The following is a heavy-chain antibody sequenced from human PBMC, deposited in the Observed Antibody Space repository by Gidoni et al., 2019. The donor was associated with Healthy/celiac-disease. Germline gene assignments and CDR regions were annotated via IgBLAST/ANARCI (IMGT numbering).Heavy chain of an antibody. CDR1: GFSFSSYA. J-gene: IGHJ4*02. CDR3: AKGRGYGGDSIQVY. Sequence: EVQLLESGGGLVQPGWSRRLSCAASGFSFSSYALNWVRQAPGTGLEWVSAISGSGGSTYSTDSVKGRFTSSRDNSKNTLYLQMSSLRAEDTAVYYCAKGRGYGGDSIQVYWGQGTLVTVSS. CDR2: ISGSGGST. D-gene: IGHD2-21*02. V-gene: IGHV3-23*01.